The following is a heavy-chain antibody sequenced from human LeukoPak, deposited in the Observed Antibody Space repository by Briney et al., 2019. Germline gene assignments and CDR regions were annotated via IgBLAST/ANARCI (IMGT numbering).Heavy chain of an antibody. J-gene: IGHJ3*02. CDR2: IIPIFGTA. CDR1: GGTFSSYA. CDR3: ASGYCTNGVCHLVAFDI. D-gene: IGHD2-8*01. V-gene: IGHV1-69*13. Sequence: ASVKVSCKASGGTFSSYAISWVRQAPGQGLEWMGGIIPIFGTANYAQKFQGRVTITADESTSAAYMELSSLRSEDTAVYYCASGYCTNGVCHLVAFDIWGQGTMVTVSS.